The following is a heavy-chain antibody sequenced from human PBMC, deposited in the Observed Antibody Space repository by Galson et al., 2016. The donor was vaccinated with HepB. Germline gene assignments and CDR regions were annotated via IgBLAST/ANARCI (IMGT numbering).Heavy chain of an antibody. CDR2: ISSSGTTI. V-gene: IGHV3-48*03. J-gene: IGHJ4*02. CDR3: AKTAAFTPFDS. CDR1: GFTFSRYE. Sequence: SLRLSCAASGFTFSRYEMNWVRQAPGKGLEWVSYISSSGTTIYYADSVKGRFTISRDNAKNSLYLQMNSLRAEDTAVYYCAKTAAFTPFDSWGQGTLVIVSS.